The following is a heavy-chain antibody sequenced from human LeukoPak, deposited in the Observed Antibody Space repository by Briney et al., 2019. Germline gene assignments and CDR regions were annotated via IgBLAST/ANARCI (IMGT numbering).Heavy chain of an antibody. J-gene: IGHJ4*02. D-gene: IGHD1-14*01. CDR2: ISSSSSYI. CDR1: GFTFSSCS. V-gene: IGHV3-21*01. CDR3: ARGAWSENPFDY. Sequence: GGSLRLSCAASGFTFSSCSMNWVRQAPGKGLEWVSSISSSSSYIYYADSVKGRFTISRDNARNSLYLEMNSLRAEDTAVYSCARGAWSENPFDYWGQGTLVTVSS.